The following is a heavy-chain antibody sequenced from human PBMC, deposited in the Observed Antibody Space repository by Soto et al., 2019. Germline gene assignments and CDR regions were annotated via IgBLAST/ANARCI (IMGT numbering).Heavy chain of an antibody. CDR2: IYYSGST. Sequence: SETLSLTCTVSGGSISSGDYYWSCIRQPPGKGLEWIGYIYYSGSTYYNPSLKSRVTISVDTSKNQFSLKLSSVTAADTAVYYCASYDILTGCFDYWGQGTLVTVSS. D-gene: IGHD3-9*01. V-gene: IGHV4-30-4*01. J-gene: IGHJ4*02. CDR3: ASYDILTGCFDY. CDR1: GGSISSGDYY.